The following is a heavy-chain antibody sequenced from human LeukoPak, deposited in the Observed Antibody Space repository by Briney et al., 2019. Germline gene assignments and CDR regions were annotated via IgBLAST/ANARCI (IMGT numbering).Heavy chain of an antibody. CDR2: IYSGGGT. V-gene: IGHV3-53*01. J-gene: IGHJ4*02. Sequence: PGGSLRLSCAASGFTVSTNYMSWVRQAPGKGLEWVSVIYSGGGTYYADSVKGRFTISRDNSKNTLYLQMNSLRAEDTAVYYCARDLGGNSYDYWGQGTLVTVSS. D-gene: IGHD2-15*01. CDR1: GFTVSTNY. CDR3: ARDLGGNSYDY.